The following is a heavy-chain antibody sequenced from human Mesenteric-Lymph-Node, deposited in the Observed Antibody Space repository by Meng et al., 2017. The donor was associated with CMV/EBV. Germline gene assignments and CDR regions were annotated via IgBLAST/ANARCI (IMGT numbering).Heavy chain of an antibody. CDR1: GFTFDDYG. J-gene: IGHJ3*02. D-gene: IGHD2-2*01. V-gene: IGHV3-20*01. Sequence: LSLTCAASGFTFDDYGMTWVRQVPGKGLEWVSGINWNGATTDYADSVKGRSTISRDNAKTSLYLEMNGLRAVDTALYHCARVSSTNQMGAFDIWGQGTMVTVSS. CDR2: INWNGATT. CDR3: ARVSSTNQMGAFDI.